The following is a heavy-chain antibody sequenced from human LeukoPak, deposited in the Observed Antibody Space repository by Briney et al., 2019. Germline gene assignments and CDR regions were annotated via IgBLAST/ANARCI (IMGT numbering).Heavy chain of an antibody. V-gene: IGHV3-48*04. CDR1: GFTFSSYS. CDR3: ARERTYYDILTGYYRY. Sequence: GGSLRLSCAASGFTFSSYSMNWVRQAPGKGLEWVSYISSSGNAIYYADSVKGRFTISRDNAKNSLYLQMNSLRAEDTAVYYCARERTYYDILTGYYRYWGQGTLVTVSS. D-gene: IGHD3-9*01. CDR2: ISSSGNAI. J-gene: IGHJ4*02.